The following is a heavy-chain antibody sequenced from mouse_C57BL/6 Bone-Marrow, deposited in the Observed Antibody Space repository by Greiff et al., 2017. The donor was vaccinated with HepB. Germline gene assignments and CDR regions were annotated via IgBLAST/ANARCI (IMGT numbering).Heavy chain of an antibody. D-gene: IGHD1-1*01. J-gene: IGHJ2*01. V-gene: IGHV5-12*01. CDR1: GFTFSDYY. CDR3: ARHWYYGSLDY. CDR2: ISNGGGST. Sequence: EVQVVESGGGLVQPGGSLKLSCAASGFTFSDYYMYWVRQTPEKRLEWVAYISNGGGSTYYPDTVKGRFTISRDNAKNTLYLQMSRLKSEDTAMYYCARHWYYGSLDYWGQGTTLTVSS.